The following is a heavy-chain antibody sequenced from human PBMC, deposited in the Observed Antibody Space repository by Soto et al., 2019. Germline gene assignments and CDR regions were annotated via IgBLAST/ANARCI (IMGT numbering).Heavy chain of an antibody. CDR1: GFTFSNAW. V-gene: IGHV3-15*07. CDR2: MKSKTDGGTI. J-gene: IGHJ4*02. Sequence: GGPLRLSCAASGFTFSNAWRNWVRQAPGKGLEWVGRMKSKTDGGTIEGRFTISRDDSKNTLYLQMNGLKTEDTAMYYCATSVYSYGLDYWGQGTLVTVSS. CDR3: ATSVYSYGLDY. D-gene: IGHD5-18*01.